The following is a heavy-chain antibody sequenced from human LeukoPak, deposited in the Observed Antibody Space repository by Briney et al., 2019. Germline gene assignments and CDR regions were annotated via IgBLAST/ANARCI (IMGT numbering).Heavy chain of an antibody. CDR1: GGSFSGYY. CDR3: ARDGTTMIAVRRRRFDY. J-gene: IGHJ4*02. D-gene: IGHD3-22*01. CDR2: INHSGST. Sequence: SETLSLTCAVYGGSFSGYYWSWIRQPPGKGLEWIGEINHSGSTNYNPSLKSRVTISVDTSKNQFSLKLSSVTAADTAVYYCARDGTTMIAVRRRRFDYWGQGTLVTVSS. V-gene: IGHV4-34*01.